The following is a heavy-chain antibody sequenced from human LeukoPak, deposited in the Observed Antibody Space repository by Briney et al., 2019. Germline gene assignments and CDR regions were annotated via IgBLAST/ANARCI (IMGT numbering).Heavy chain of an antibody. Sequence: PSETLSLTCTVSGGSISSYYWSWIRQPPGKGLEWIGYIYYSGSTNYNPSLKSRVTIPVDTSKNQFSLKLSSVTAADTAVYYCARREGYYFDYWGQGTLVTVSS. CDR2: IYYSGST. V-gene: IGHV4-59*01. CDR1: GGSISSYY. CDR3: ARREGYYFDY. J-gene: IGHJ4*02.